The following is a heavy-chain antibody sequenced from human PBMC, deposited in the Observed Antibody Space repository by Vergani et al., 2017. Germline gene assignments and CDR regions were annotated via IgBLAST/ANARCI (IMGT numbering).Heavy chain of an antibody. CDR1: GFTVSSNY. Sequence: AASGFTVSSNYMSWVRQAPGKGLEWVSVIYSGGSTYYADSVKGRFTISRDNSKNTLYLQMNSLRAEDTAVYYCAREVGGTYGSGSYYNGDAFDIWGQGTMVTVSS. D-gene: IGHD3-10*01. J-gene: IGHJ3*02. V-gene: IGHV3-66*01. CDR3: AREVGGTYGSGSYYNGDAFDI. CDR2: IYSGGST.